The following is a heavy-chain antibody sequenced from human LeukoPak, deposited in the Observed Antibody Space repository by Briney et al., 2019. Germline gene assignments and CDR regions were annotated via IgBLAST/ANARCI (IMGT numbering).Heavy chain of an antibody. D-gene: IGHD3-16*01. CDR3: ARVTYYDYVWGSYPDAFDI. J-gene: IGHJ3*02. V-gene: IGHV3-7*01. CDR1: GFTFSSYW. CDR2: IKQDGSEK. Sequence: GGSLRLSCAASGFTFSSYWMSWVRQAPGKGLEWVANIKQDGSEKYYVDSVKGRFTISRDNAKNSLYLQMNSLRAEDTAVYYCARVTYYDYVWGSYPDAFDIWGQGTMVTVSS.